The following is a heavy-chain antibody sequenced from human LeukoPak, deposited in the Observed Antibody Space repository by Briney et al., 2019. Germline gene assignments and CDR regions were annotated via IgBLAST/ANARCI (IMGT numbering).Heavy chain of an antibody. Sequence: SETLSLTCIVSGGSISGYSWSWIRQPPGKGLEYIGYIHYSGTANYTPSLRSRVTISVDTSKNQFSLTLTSVTAGDTAVYYCARHLVSSLPTGLDYWGQGALVTVSS. J-gene: IGHJ4*02. D-gene: IGHD3-9*01. CDR2: IHYSGTA. CDR3: ARHLVSSLPTGLDY. V-gene: IGHV4-59*08. CDR1: GGSISGYS.